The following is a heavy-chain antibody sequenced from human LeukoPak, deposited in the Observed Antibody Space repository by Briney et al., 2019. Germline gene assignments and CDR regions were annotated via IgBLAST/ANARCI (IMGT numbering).Heavy chain of an antibody. Sequence: SETLSLTCTVSGGSISSYYWSWIRQPPGKGLEWIGRVDTSGRTNYNPSLKSRLTMSLDTSKNQFSLRVSSVTAADTAVYYCARGGSLAYNWIDPWGQGILVTVSS. CDR1: GGSISSYY. CDR2: VDTSGRT. V-gene: IGHV4-4*07. J-gene: IGHJ5*02. CDR3: ARGGSLAYNWIDP. D-gene: IGHD6-13*01.